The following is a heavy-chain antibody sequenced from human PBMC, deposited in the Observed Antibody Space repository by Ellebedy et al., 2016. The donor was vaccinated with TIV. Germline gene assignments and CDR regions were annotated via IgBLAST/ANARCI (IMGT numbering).Heavy chain of an antibody. CDR2: IRGRDGRT. CDR1: GFTFANYA. Sequence: PGESLKISCAASGFTFANYAMTWVRQVPGKGLEWFSSIRGRDGRTSYTDSAKGRFTIARDNSKNTLFLQMNNLRVEDTAVYYCARDDALDGGYLDSWGQGTLVTVSS. V-gene: IGHV3-23*01. CDR3: ARDDALDGGYLDS. J-gene: IGHJ4*02. D-gene: IGHD3-16*01.